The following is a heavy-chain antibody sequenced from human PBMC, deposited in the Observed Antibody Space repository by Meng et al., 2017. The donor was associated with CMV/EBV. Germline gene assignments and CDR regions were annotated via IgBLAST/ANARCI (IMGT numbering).Heavy chain of an antibody. V-gene: IGHV1-18*01. CDR3: ARARVDDVLTGYLPQGDVYYYGMDV. CDR1: GYSFSTFG. CDR2: ISDHSRNT. Sequence: ASVKVSCKASGYSFSTFGITWVRQAPGQGLEWMGWISDHSRNTNYARKFEGRVTMTTDASTTTAYMDPRDLRFDDTAVYYCARARVDDVLTGYLPQGDVYYYGMDVWGLGTTVTVSS. J-gene: IGHJ6*02. D-gene: IGHD3-9*01.